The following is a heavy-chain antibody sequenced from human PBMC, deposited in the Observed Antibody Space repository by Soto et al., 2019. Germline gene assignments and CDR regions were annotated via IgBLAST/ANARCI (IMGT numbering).Heavy chain of an antibody. J-gene: IGHJ3*01. CDR2: ISSSGTIT. D-gene: IGHD2-15*01. V-gene: IGHV3-11*01. CDR1: GFSFSNYY. Sequence: QVQLVDSGGGLVKPGGSLRLSCAASGFSFSNYYFTYIRQAPGKGLEWIAYISSSGTITHYADSVQGRFSISRDNAKYSLSLQLNDLRVEDTAVYYCARSLLGVGDPFVLWGQGTSVLVSS. CDR3: ARSLLGVGDPFVL.